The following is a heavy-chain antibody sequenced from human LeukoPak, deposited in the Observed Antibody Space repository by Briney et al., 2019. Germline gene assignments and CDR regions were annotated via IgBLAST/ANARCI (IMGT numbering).Heavy chain of an antibody. J-gene: IGHJ3*02. D-gene: IGHD6-13*01. CDR3: TTIAAAGPREFDI. CDR2: IYSGGST. V-gene: IGHV3-66*01. Sequence: GGSLRLSCAASGFTVSSNYMSWVRQAPGKGLEWVSVIYSGGSTYYADSVKGRFTISRDNSKNTLYLQMNSLKTEDTAVYYCTTIAAAGPREFDIWGQGTMVTVSS. CDR1: GFTVSSNY.